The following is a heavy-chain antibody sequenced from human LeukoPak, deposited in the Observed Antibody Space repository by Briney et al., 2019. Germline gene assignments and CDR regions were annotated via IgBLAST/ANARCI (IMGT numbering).Heavy chain of an antibody. CDR1: GGSFSGYY. J-gene: IGHJ6*02. V-gene: IGHV4-34*01. CDR3: ARYCSGGSCYSRNRYYYYYGMDV. Sequence: SETLSLTCAVYGGSFSGYYWSWIRQPPGKGLEWIGEINHSGSTNYNPSPKSRVTISVDTSKNQFSLKLSSVTAADTAVYYCARYCSGGSCYSRNRYYYYYGMDVWGQGTTVTVSS. D-gene: IGHD2-15*01. CDR2: INHSGST.